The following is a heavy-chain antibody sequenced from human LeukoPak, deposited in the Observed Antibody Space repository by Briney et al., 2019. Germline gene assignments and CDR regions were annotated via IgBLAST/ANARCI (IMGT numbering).Heavy chain of an antibody. D-gene: IGHD5-24*01. V-gene: IGHV4-4*09. CDR1: GGSISSYY. Sequence: SETLSLTCTVSGGSISSYYWSWIRQPPGKGLEWIGYIYTSGSTNYNPSLKRRVTISVDTSKNQFSLKLSSVTAADTAVYYCATQRDGYQYYFDYWGQGTLVTVSS. J-gene: IGHJ4*02. CDR2: IYTSGST. CDR3: ATQRDGYQYYFDY.